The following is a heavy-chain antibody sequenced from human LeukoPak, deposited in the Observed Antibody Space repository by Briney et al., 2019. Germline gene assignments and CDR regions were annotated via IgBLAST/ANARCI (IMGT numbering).Heavy chain of an antibody. Sequence: SVKVSCKASGGTFSSYAISWVRQAPGQGLEWMGGIIPIFGTANYAPKFQGRVTITADDSTSTAYMELSSLRSEDTAVYYCARVLSPMVADDFDYWGQGTLVTVSS. CDR1: GGTFSSYA. CDR3: ARVLSPMVADDFDY. CDR2: IIPIFGTA. J-gene: IGHJ4*02. V-gene: IGHV1-69*13. D-gene: IGHD2-15*01.